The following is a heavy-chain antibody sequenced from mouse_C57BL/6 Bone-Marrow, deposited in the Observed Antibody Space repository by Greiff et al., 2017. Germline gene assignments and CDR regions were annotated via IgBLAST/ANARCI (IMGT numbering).Heavy chain of an antibody. CDR3: ASSGDYDGFAY. J-gene: IGHJ3*01. V-gene: IGHV1-52*01. CDR1: GYTFTSYW. CDR2: IDPSDSET. Sequence: QVQLQQPGAELVRPGSSVKLSCKASGYTFTSYWMHWVKQRPIQGLEWIGNIDPSDSETHYNQKFKDKATLTVDKSSSTAYMQLSSLTSEDSAVYYCASSGDYDGFAYWGQGTLVTVSA. D-gene: IGHD2-4*01.